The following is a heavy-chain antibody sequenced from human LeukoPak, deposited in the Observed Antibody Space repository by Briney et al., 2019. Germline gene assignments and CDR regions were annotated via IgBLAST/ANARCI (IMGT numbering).Heavy chain of an antibody. J-gene: IGHJ4*02. CDR2: ISTYNGNT. Sequence: ASVKVSCKASGYTFTKYGITWVRQATGQGLEWMGWISTYNGNTNYAQKLQGRVTMTTDTSTSTAYMELRSLRSDDTAVYYCARNSMITFGGVIVIPDYWGQGTLVTVSS. D-gene: IGHD3-16*02. V-gene: IGHV1-18*01. CDR3: ARNSMITFGGVIVIPDY. CDR1: GYTFTKYG.